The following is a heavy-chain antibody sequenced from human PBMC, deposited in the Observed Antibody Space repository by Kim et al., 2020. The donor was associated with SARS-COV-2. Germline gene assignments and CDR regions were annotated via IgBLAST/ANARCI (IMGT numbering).Heavy chain of an antibody. D-gene: IGHD5-12*01. Sequence: TSYAQKFQGRVTMTRDTSTGTVYMELSSLRSEDTAVYYCARGNGYKPLDYWGQGTLVTVSS. V-gene: IGHV1-46*01. CDR2: T. CDR3: ARGNGYKPLDY. J-gene: IGHJ4*02.